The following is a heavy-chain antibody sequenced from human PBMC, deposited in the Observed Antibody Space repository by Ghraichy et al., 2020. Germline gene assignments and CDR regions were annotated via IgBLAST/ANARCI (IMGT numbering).Heavy chain of an antibody. Sequence: GGSLRLSCSASGFTFSNYAMHWVSQAPGKGLEYVSAISSNGGSTYYADSVKGRFTISRDNSKNTLYLQMSSLRAEDTAVYYCVKSPLGYCSGGSCYRYDFDYWGQGTLVTGSA. CDR1: GFTFSNYA. CDR3: VKSPLGYCSGGSCYRYDFDY. CDR2: ISSNGGST. V-gene: IGHV3-64D*06. J-gene: IGHJ4*02. D-gene: IGHD2-15*01.